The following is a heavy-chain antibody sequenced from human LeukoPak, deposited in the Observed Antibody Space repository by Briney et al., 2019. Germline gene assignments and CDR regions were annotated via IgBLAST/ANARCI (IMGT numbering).Heavy chain of an antibody. D-gene: IGHD6-19*01. Sequence: SETLSLTCTVSGGSISSYYWSWIRQPPGKGLEWIGYIYYSGSTNYNPSLKSRVTMSVDTSKNQFSLKLSSVTAADTAVYYCARDSSGWYGNYYYMDVWGKGTTVTVSS. CDR2: IYYSGST. V-gene: IGHV4-59*12. CDR3: ARDSSGWYGNYYYMDV. J-gene: IGHJ6*03. CDR1: GGSISSYY.